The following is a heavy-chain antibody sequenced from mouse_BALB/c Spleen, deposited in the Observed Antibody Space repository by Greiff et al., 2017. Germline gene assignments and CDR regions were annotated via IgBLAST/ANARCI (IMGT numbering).Heavy chain of an antibody. Sequence: EVQGVESGGGLVKPGGSLKLSCAASGFTFSSYAMSWVRQSPEKRLEWVAEISSGGSYTYYPDTVTGRFTISRDNAKNTLYLEMSSLRSEDTAMYYCARGNYGGAMDYWGQGTSVTVSS. CDR2: ISSGGSYT. J-gene: IGHJ4*01. D-gene: IGHD2-1*01. CDR1: GFTFSSYA. CDR3: ARGNYGGAMDY. V-gene: IGHV5-9-4*01.